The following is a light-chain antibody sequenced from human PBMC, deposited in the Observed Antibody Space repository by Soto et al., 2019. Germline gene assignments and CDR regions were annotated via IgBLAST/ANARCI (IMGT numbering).Light chain of an antibody. CDR3: QQYNNWPRT. Sequence: EIVLTQSPGTLSLSPGDRATLSCRASHSINTSFLAWFQQKPGQAPRLLIYGASTRASGVPAKFSGSGSGTEFTLTISSLQSEDFAVYYCQQYNNWPRTFGQGTKVEIK. V-gene: IGKV3-15*01. J-gene: IGKJ1*01. CDR2: GAS. CDR1: HSINTSF.